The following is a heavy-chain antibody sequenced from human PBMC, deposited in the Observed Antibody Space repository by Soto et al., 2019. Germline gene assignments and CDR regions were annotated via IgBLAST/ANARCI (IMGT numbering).Heavy chain of an antibody. D-gene: IGHD2-21*02. CDR2: ISGSGGST. CDR1: GFTFSSYA. CDR3: AKDQYVVVTTNWFDP. Sequence: EVQLLESGGDLVQPGGSLRLSCAASGFTFSSYAMSWVRQAPGKGLEWVSTISGSGGSTYYADSVKGRFTISRDNSKNTLYLQMNSLRAEDTAVYYCAKDQYVVVTTNWFDPWGQGPLVTVSS. V-gene: IGHV3-23*01. J-gene: IGHJ5*02.